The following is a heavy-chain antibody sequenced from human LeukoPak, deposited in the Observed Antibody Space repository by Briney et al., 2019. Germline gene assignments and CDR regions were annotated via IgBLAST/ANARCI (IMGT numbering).Heavy chain of an antibody. D-gene: IGHD6-13*01. CDR3: ARQGGYGTSWYNY. J-gene: IGHJ4*02. CDR1: GYSFTTYW. Sequence: RGEPLKISCKGSGYSFTTYWIGWVRQMPGKGLEWMGIIYPDDSDTKYSPSFQGQVTISVDKSISTAYLQWSSLEASDTAIYYCARQGGYGTSWYNYWGQGTLVTVSS. V-gene: IGHV5-51*01. CDR2: IYPDDSDT.